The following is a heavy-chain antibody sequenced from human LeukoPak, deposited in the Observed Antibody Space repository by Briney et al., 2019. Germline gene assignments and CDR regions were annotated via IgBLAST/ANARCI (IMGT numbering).Heavy chain of an antibody. V-gene: IGHV3-23*01. CDR2: ISGSGGST. CDR1: GFTFSSYA. J-gene: IGHJ4*02. D-gene: IGHD3-10*01. CDR3: AKESRLLWFGENFDY. Sequence: GGSLRLSCAASGFTFSSYAMSWVRQAPGKGLEWVSGISGSGGSTYYADSVKGRFTISRDNSKNTLYLQMNSLRAEDTAVYYCAKESRLLWFGENFDYWGQGTLVTVSS.